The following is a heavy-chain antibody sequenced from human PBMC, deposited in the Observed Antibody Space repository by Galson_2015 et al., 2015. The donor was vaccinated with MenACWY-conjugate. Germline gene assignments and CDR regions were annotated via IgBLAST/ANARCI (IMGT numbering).Heavy chain of an antibody. CDR1: GLSVSANY. V-gene: IGHV3-53*01. CDR2: IYPSGNT. Sequence: SLRLSCAASGLSVSANYMSWVRQAPGKGLEWVSVIYPSGNTYYADSVKGRFTISRDCSQNTMFLQMNSLRAGDTAVYHCARGGGDTAMDWGQGTLVTVYS. D-gene: IGHD5-18*01. J-gene: IGHJ4*02. CDR3: ARGGGDTAMD.